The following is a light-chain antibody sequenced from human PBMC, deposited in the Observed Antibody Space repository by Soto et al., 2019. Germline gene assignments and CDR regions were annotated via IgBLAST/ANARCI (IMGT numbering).Light chain of an antibody. Sequence: EIVLTQSPGTLSLSPGERATLSCRASQSVTSSFLAWFQQKTGQAPRLLIYGASSRATGIPDRFIGSGSGTDFTLTISRLGPEDFAVYYCQQYSNSPITFGQGTRLEIK. CDR2: GAS. J-gene: IGKJ5*01. V-gene: IGKV3-20*01. CDR3: QQYSNSPIT. CDR1: QSVTSSF.